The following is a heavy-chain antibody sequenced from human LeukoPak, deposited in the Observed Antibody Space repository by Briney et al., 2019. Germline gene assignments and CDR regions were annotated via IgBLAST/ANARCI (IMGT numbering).Heavy chain of an antibody. V-gene: IGHV4-34*01. CDR1: GGSFSGYY. J-gene: IGHJ6*03. CDR3: ARGSIAAAQRGYYYYMDV. CDR2: INHSGST. Sequence: PSETLPLTCAVYGGSFSGYYWSWIRQPPGKGLEWIGEINHSGSTNYNPSLKSRVTISVDTSKNQFSLKLSSVTAADTAVYYCARGSIAAAQRGYYYYMDVWGKGTTVTVSS. D-gene: IGHD6-13*01.